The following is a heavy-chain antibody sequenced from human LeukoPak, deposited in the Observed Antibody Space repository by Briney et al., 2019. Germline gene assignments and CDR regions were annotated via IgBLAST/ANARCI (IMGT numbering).Heavy chain of an antibody. Sequence: SETLSLTCTVSGASISGYYWSWIRQPAGKGLEWIGRIYSSGITNYNPYLKSRVTMSVDTSKNQFSLKLSSVTAADTAVYYCARVVVFGVVSSDYYYYYMDVWGKGTTVTVSS. V-gene: IGHV4-4*07. CDR2: IYSSGIT. D-gene: IGHD3-3*01. CDR3: ARVVVFGVVSSDYYYYYMDV. CDR1: GASISGYY. J-gene: IGHJ6*03.